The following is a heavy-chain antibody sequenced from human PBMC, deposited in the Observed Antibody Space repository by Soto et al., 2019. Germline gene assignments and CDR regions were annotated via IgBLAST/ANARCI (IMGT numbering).Heavy chain of an antibody. Sequence: PGESLKISCKASGYSFTNYWIAWVRQMPGKGLEYMGIIYPSDSDSRYSPSFQGQVTFSADKSINTAYLQWSSLKASDTAMYYCARHGFYGDYSSNYFDPWSQGTLVTVSS. D-gene: IGHD4-17*01. CDR2: IYPSDSDS. J-gene: IGHJ5*02. CDR3: ARHGFYGDYSSNYFDP. V-gene: IGHV5-51*01. CDR1: GYSFTNYW.